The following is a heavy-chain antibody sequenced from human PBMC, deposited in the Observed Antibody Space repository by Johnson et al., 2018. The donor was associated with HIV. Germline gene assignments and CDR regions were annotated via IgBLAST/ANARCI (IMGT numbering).Heavy chain of an antibody. D-gene: IGHD3-3*01. Sequence: VQLVESGGGFVQPGGSLRLSCAASGFTFSDHYMDWVRQAPGKGLEWVGRTRNKANSYTTEYAASVKGRFTISRDNAKNSLYLQINSLRAEGTAVYYCARVNYDFWSGSGIWGQGTMVTVSS. CDR1: GFTFSDHY. V-gene: IGHV3-72*01. CDR2: TRNKANSYTT. CDR3: ARVNYDFWSGSGI. J-gene: IGHJ3*02.